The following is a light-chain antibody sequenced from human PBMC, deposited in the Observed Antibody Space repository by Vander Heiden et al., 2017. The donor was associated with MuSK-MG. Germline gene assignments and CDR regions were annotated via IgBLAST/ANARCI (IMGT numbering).Light chain of an antibody. V-gene: IGKV3-20*01. CDR3: QQYAGSPLT. CDR1: QSVSSSY. J-gene: IGKJ1*01. CDR2: ATS. Sequence: PGERATLSCRASQSVSSSYLAWYQQKPGQAPRLLIYATSSRATGIPDRFSGSGSGTDFTLTISRLEPEDFGMYYCQQYAGSPLTFGQGTKVEIK.